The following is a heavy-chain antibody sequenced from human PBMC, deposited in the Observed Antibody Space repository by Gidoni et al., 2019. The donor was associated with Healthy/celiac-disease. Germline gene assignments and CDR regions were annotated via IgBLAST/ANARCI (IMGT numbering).Heavy chain of an antibody. D-gene: IGHD4-17*01. V-gene: IGHV3-21*01. CDR1: GFTFSSYS. CDR2: ISSSSSYI. J-gene: IGHJ4*02. CDR3: ALMKRSPYYGDYVGNFDY. Sequence: EVQLVESGGGLVKPGGSLRLSCAASGFTFSSYSLNWVRQAPGKGLEWVSSISSSSSYIYYADSVKGRFTISRDNAKNSLYLQMNSLRAEDTAVYYCALMKRSPYYGDYVGNFDYWGQGTLVTVSS.